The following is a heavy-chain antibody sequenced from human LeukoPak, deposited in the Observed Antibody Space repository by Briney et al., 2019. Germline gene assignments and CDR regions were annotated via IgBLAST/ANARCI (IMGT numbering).Heavy chain of an antibody. V-gene: IGHV3-23*01. J-gene: IGHJ4*02. CDR2: ISGSGGST. CDR1: GFTFSSYA. CDR3: AKDVHYYGSGSYYR. Sequence: PGGPLRLSCAASGFTFSSYAMSWVRQAPGKGLEWVSAISGSGGSTYYADSVEGRFTIARDNSKNTLYLQMNSLRAEDTAVYYCAKDVHYYGSGSYYRWGQGTLVTVSS. D-gene: IGHD3-10*01.